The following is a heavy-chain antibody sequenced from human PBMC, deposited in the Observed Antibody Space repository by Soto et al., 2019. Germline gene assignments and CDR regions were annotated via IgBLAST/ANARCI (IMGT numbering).Heavy chain of an antibody. CDR1: GFTFSIYA. V-gene: IGHV3-64*01. CDR3: ARRQQGELYGMDA. Sequence: EVQLVESGGGLVQPGGSLRLSCAASGFTFSIYAMHWVRQAPGKGLEYVSAISSNRVSTYYANSVKGSVTISRDNSKNTLYLQMGSLRAEDMAVYHCARRQQGELYGMDAWGQGTTVTVSS. J-gene: IGHJ6*02. CDR2: ISSNRVST. D-gene: IGHD1-26*01.